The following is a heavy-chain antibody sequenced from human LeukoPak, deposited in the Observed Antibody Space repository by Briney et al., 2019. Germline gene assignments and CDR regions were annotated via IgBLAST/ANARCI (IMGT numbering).Heavy chain of an antibody. CDR2: ISSSGSTI. CDR1: GFTFSDYY. V-gene: IGHV3-11*01. J-gene: IGHJ6*02. D-gene: IGHD1-26*01. CDR3: AREALREDYYYGMDV. Sequence: GGSLRLSCAASGFTFSDYYMSWIRQAPGKGLEWVSYISSSGSTIYYADSVKGRFTISRDNAKNSLYLQMNSLRAEDTAVYYCAREALREDYYYGMDVWGQGTTVTVSS.